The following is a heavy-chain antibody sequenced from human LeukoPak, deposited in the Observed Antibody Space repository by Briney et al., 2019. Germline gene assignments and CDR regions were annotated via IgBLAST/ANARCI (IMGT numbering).Heavy chain of an antibody. Sequence: PGGSLRLSCAASGFTFSSYGMHWVRQAPGKGLEWVAFIRYDGSNKYYADSVKGRFTISRDNSKNTLYLQMNSLRAEDTAVYYCAKDERYYGVWSGYYRWGQGTLVTVSS. CDR2: IRYDGSNK. J-gene: IGHJ4*02. D-gene: IGHD3-3*01. V-gene: IGHV3-30*02. CDR1: GFTFSSYG. CDR3: AKDERYYGVWSGYYR.